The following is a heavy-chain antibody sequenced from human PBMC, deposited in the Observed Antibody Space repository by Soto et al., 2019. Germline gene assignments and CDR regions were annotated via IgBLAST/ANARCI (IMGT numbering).Heavy chain of an antibody. J-gene: IGHJ6*02. V-gene: IGHV1-18*01. Sequence: QVQLVQSGAEVKKPGASVKVSCKASGYTFTSYGISWVRQAPGQGLEWMGWISAYNGNTNYAQKLQGRVTMTTDTSTSTAYMELGSLRSDDTAVYYCARDIVVVPAAMLDYYYGMDVWGQGTTVTVSS. CDR1: GYTFTSYG. D-gene: IGHD2-2*01. CDR3: ARDIVVVPAAMLDYYYGMDV. CDR2: ISAYNGNT.